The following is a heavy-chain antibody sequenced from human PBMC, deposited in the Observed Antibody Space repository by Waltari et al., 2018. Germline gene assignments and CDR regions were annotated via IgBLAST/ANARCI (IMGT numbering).Heavy chain of an antibody. CDR1: GGSFSGYY. Sequence: QVQLQQWGAGLLKPSETLSLTCAVSGGSFSGYYWSWIRQPPGKGREWIGEINHSGSTNYNPSLKSRVTISVDTSKNQFSLKLSSVTAADTAVYYCARGQGKVTPPANYYYYYMDVWGKGTTVTVSS. V-gene: IGHV4-34*01. D-gene: IGHD4-4*01. J-gene: IGHJ6*03. CDR2: INHSGST. CDR3: ARGQGKVTPPANYYYYYMDV.